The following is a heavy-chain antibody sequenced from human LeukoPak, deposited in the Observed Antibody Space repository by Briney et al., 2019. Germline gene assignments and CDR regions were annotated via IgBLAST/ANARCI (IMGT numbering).Heavy chain of an antibody. CDR1: GFIFSSHA. D-gene: IGHD6-19*01. V-gene: IGHV3-64*01. J-gene: IGHJ4*02. CDR3: ARDLTNGWHYFDY. Sequence: GGSLRLSCAASGFIFSSHAMHWVRQAPGKGLGYVSAIGNNGDTTYYANSVKGRFTISRDNSKNTLYLEMGSLRAEDMAVYYCARDLTNGWHYFDYWGQGTLVTVSS. CDR2: IGNNGDTT.